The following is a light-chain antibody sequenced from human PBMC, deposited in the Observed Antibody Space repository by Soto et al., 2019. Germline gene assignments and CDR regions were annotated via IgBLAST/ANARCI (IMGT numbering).Light chain of an antibody. V-gene: IGKV1-33*01. CDR2: DAS. CDR3: QQYDNLPIT. J-gene: IGKJ3*01. CDR1: QDISNY. Sequence: DIQMTQSPSSLSASVGDRVTITCQASQDISNYLNWYQQKPGKAPKLLIDDASNLEKGVPSRFSGSGSGTDFTFTISSLQPEDIATYYCQQYDNLPITFGPGTKVDIK.